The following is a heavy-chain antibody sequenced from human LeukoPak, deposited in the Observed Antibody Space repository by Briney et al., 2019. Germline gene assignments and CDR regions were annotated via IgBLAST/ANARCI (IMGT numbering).Heavy chain of an antibody. CDR1: GYTFTSYG. Sequence: GAPVKVSCKASGYTFTSYGISWVRQAPGQGLEWMGWISAYNGNTNYAQKLQGRVTMTTDTSTSTAYMELRSLRSDDTAVYYCARPGGSGSYYHDYFDYWGQGTLVTVSS. CDR2: ISAYNGNT. D-gene: IGHD1-26*01. CDR3: ARPGGSGSYYHDYFDY. J-gene: IGHJ4*02. V-gene: IGHV1-18*01.